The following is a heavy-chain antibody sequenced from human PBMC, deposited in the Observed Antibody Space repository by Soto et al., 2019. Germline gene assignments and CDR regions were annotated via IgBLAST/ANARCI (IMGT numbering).Heavy chain of an antibody. Sequence: EVQLVESGGGLVKPGGSLRLSCAASGFTFSNAWMNWVRQAPGKRLEWVGRIKSKTDGGTTDYAAPVKGRFTISRDDSKNTLYLQMNSLKTEDTAVYYCTTDPSDYGGSPLYGMDVWGQGTTVTVSS. J-gene: IGHJ6*02. CDR2: IKSKTDGGTT. CDR1: GFTFSNAW. D-gene: IGHD4-17*01. CDR3: TTDPSDYGGSPLYGMDV. V-gene: IGHV3-15*07.